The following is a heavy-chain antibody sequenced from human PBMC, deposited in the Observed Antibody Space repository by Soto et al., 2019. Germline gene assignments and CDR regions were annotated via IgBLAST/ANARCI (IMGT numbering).Heavy chain of an antibody. CDR1: GGSISSGDYY. V-gene: IGHV4-30-4*01. J-gene: IGHJ4*02. CDR2: IYYSGST. Sequence: QVQLQESGPGLVKPSQTLSLTCTVSGGSISSGDYYWSWIRQPPGKGLEWIGYIYYSGSTYYNPSLKRRVTLAVDTSKTQFSLKLSSVTAADTAVYYCASEGFGESFDYWGQGTLVTVSS. CDR3: ASEGFGESFDY. D-gene: IGHD3-10*01.